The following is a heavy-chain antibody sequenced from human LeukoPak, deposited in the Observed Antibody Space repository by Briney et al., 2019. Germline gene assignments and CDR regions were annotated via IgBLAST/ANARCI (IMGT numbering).Heavy chain of an antibody. CDR3: VKGGWVHNLDH. J-gene: IGHJ4*02. CDR2: IKHDGSDA. V-gene: IGHV3-7*01. Sequence: PGGSLRLSCAASGFPFSSYWMTWVRQTPGKGLEWVANIKHDGSDAYYADSVSGRLTVSRDNAKNSLYLQTNSLRAEDTAVYYCVKGGWVHNLDHWGQGALVTVSP. D-gene: IGHD1-14*01. CDR1: GFPFSSYW.